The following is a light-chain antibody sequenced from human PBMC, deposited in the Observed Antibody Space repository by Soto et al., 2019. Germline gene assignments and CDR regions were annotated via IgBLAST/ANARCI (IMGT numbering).Light chain of an antibody. CDR2: LGS. Sequence: DIVMTQSPLSLPVTPGEPASISCRSSQSLLHSNGKTFLDWYVQKSGQSPQVLIYLGSNRASGVPDRFSGSWSGTDFTLQISRVEAEDVGFYYCMQSLQAPYTFGQGTKLEIK. V-gene: IGKV2-28*01. CDR1: QSLLHSNGKTF. J-gene: IGKJ2*01. CDR3: MQSLQAPYT.